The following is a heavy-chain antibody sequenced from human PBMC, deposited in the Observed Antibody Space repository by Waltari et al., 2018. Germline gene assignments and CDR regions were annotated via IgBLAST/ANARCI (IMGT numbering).Heavy chain of an antibody. CDR2: IYDSGST. V-gene: IGHV4-39*01. CDR1: GGSFGSGTYS. D-gene: IGHD6-13*01. Sequence: QLQLQESGPGLVKPSETLSLTCTVSGGSFGSGTYSWGWIRQPPGRGLEYIAHIYDSGSTHYHPSLRSRAAISVDPSKNQFSLMLTSVTVADTAVYFCVRLLRGAAGFWGQGTLVTVSS. CDR3: VRLLRGAAGF. J-gene: IGHJ4*02.